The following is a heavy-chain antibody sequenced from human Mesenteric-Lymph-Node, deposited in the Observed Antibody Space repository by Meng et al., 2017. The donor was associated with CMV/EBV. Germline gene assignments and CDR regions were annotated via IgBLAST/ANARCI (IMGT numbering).Heavy chain of an antibody. Sequence: GVLKISCAASGFAFSSYAMGWVRQAPGRGLEWVSGLSGNGGRTSYADSVKGRFTISRDNSKNTLYLQMNSLRAEDTAVYYCAKGSSYYYYGVDVWGQGTTVTVSS. CDR1: GFAFSSYA. CDR3: AKGSSYYYYGVDV. CDR2: LSGNGGRT. J-gene: IGHJ6*02. V-gene: IGHV3-23*01. D-gene: IGHD3-16*01.